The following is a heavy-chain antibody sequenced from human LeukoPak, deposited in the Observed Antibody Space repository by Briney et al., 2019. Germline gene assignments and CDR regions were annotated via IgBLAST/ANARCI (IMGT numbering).Heavy chain of an antibody. CDR1: GFTFSSYA. CDR3: ARGHVIEWFIDY. J-gene: IGHJ4*02. CDR2: ISYDGSNQ. D-gene: IGHD3-3*01. V-gene: IGHV3-30*04. Sequence: GRSLRLSCAASGFTFSSYAMHWVRQAPGKGLEWVAVISYDGSNQYYADSVRGRFTISRDNSKNALYLQMNSLRTEDTAVYYCARGHVIEWFIDYWGQGTLVTVSS.